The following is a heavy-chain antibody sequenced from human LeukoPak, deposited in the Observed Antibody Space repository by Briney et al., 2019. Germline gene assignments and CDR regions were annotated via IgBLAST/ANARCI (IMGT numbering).Heavy chain of an antibody. Sequence: GGSLRLSCAASGFTFSNAWMSWVRQAPGKGLEWVGRIKSKTDGGTTDYAAPVKGRFTISRDDSKNTLYLQMNSLKTEDTAVYYCTTEGGRYSSSWYLESHPIDYWGQGTLVTVSS. CDR1: GFTFSNAW. J-gene: IGHJ4*02. CDR2: IKSKTDGGTT. CDR3: TTEGGRYSSSWYLESHPIDY. V-gene: IGHV3-15*01. D-gene: IGHD6-13*01.